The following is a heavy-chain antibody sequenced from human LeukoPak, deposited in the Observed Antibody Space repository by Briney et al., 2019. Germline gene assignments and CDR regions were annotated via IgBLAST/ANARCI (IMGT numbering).Heavy chain of an antibody. J-gene: IGHJ5*02. CDR2: MNPNSGNT. V-gene: IGHV1-8*01. D-gene: IGHD6-19*01. CDR1: GYTFTSYD. CDR3: ARGRRLRGWYPNNWFDP. Sequence: ASVKVSCKASGYTFTSYDINWVRQDTGQGLEWMGWMNPNSGNTGYAQKFQGRVTMTRNTSISTAYMELSSLRSEDTAVYYCARGRRLRGWYPNNWFDPWGQGTLVTVSS.